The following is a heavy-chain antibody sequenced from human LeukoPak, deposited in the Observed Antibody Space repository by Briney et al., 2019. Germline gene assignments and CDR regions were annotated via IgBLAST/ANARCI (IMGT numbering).Heavy chain of an antibody. CDR2: IKQDGTER. Sequence: GSLSLSCEASGFTFISYWMSWVRQAPGKGLEWVANIKQDGTERYYLDSVKGRFTISRDNAKRSLYLQMNSLRAEDTAVYYCGREHVAVDYWGQGTLVTVSS. CDR1: GFTFISYW. D-gene: IGHD3-16*01. V-gene: IGHV3-7*01. CDR3: GREHVAVDY. J-gene: IGHJ4*02.